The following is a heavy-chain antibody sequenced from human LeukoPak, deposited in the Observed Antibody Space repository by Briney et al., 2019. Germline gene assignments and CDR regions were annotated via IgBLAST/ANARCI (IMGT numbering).Heavy chain of an antibody. CDR2: ISAYNGNT. CDR1: GGTFSSYA. Sequence: ASVKVSCKASGGTFSSYAISWVRQAPGQGLEWMGWISAYNGNTNYAQKLQGRVTMTTDTSTSTAYMELRSLRSDDTAVYYCAREGSRRYDILTGYYMDVWGKGTTVTISS. D-gene: IGHD3-9*01. J-gene: IGHJ6*03. V-gene: IGHV1-18*01. CDR3: AREGSRRYDILTGYYMDV.